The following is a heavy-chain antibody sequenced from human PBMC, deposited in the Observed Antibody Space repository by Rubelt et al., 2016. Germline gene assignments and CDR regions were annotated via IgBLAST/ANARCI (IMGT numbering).Heavy chain of an antibody. J-gene: IGHJ4*02. Sequence: QLQLQGSGPGLVKPSETLSLSCSVSGGSISRISSYWGWVRQPPGKGLEWIGSIHYGGSTYYNPSLKSRVTISVDTSKNQFSRKVSPGTAADTAVYYCARQQSWSYTDYCGQGTLVTVSS. CDR2: IHYGGST. D-gene: IGHD2-15*01. V-gene: IGHV4-39*01. CDR3: ARQQSWSYTDY. CDR1: GGSISRISSY.